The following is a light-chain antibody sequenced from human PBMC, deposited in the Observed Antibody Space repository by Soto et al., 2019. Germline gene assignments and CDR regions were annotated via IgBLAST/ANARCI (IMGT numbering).Light chain of an antibody. CDR3: QRYNDGST. J-gene: IGKJ1*01. CDR2: AAS. V-gene: IGKV1-27*01. CDR1: QGISNY. Sequence: DIQMSQSPSSQSASVGDRVTITCRASQGISNYLAWYQQKPGRVPTLLISAASTLQSGVPSRFSGSGSGTDFTLTITSLQPEDVATYYCQRYNDGSTFGQGTKVEI.